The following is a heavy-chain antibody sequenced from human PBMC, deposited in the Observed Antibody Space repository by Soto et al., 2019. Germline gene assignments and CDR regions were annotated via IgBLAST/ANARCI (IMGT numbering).Heavy chain of an antibody. CDR1: GFTFSRYG. Sequence: SLRLSCAASGFTFSRYGMHWVRQAPGKGLEWVALVYYDGTNKYYADSGKGRFTISRDNSKNRLYLQMTSLRAEDTAVYFSAREGAYSAFDYWGQGTLVTVSS. V-gene: IGHV3-33*01. J-gene: IGHJ4*02. CDR3: AREGAYSAFDY. CDR2: VYYDGTNK. D-gene: IGHD1-26*01.